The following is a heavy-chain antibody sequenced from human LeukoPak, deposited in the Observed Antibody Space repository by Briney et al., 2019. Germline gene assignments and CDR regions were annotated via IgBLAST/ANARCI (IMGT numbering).Heavy chain of an antibody. CDR1: GFTFSSYW. J-gene: IGHJ4*02. CDR3: ATPLDYYDTSGYHQGGD. Sequence: GGSLRLSCAASGFTFSSYWMTWVRQAQGKGLEWVANIKQDGSKKNYVDPVKGRFTISRDNAKNSLYLQMNSLRAEDTAVYYCATPLDYYDTSGYHQGGDWGQGTLVTVSS. D-gene: IGHD3-22*01. V-gene: IGHV3-7*03. CDR2: IKQDGSKK.